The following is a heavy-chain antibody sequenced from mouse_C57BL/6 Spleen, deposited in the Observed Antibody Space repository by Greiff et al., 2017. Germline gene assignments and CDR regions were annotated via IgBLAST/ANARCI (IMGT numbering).Heavy chain of an antibody. J-gene: IGHJ3*01. CDR2: INPSRGYT. CDR1: GYTFTSYT. Sequence: VQLQQSGAELARPGASVKMSCKASGYTFTSYTMHWVKQRPGQGLEWIGYINPSRGYTKYNQKFKDKATLTADKYSRTATMQLSSLTSWDSAVYYCAREGVFAYWGQGTLVTVSA. V-gene: IGHV1-4*01. CDR3: AREGVFAY.